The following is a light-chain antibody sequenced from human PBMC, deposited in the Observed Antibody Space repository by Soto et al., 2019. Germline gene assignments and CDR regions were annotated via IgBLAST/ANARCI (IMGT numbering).Light chain of an antibody. Sequence: DIQMTQSPSSLSASVGDRVTITCRASQRISNYLNWYQQKPGKAPRVLIYGATTLQSGVPSRFSGSGSGTEFTLTISSLQPDDFATYYCQQYNSYRTLGQGTKVDIK. J-gene: IGKJ1*01. CDR1: QRISNY. CDR2: GAT. V-gene: IGKV1-16*01. CDR3: QQYNSYRT.